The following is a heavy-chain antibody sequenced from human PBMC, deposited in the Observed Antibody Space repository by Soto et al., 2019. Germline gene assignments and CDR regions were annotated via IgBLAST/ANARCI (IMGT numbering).Heavy chain of an antibody. CDR1: GFTFSSYG. V-gene: IGHV3-30*03. CDR3: ATDTAMAPGRY. Sequence: QVQLVESGGGVVQPGRSLRLSCAASGFTFSSYGMHWVRQAPGKGLEWVAVISYDGSNKYYADSVKGRFTISRDNSKNTLYLQMNSLRAEDTAVYYCATDTAMAPGRYWGQGTLVTVSS. D-gene: IGHD5-18*01. J-gene: IGHJ4*02. CDR2: ISYDGSNK.